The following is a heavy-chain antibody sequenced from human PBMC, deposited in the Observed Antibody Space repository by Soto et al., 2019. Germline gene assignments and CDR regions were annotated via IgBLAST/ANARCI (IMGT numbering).Heavy chain of an antibody. CDR3: ATRVAVAAPFDY. D-gene: IGHD6-19*01. J-gene: IGHJ4*02. CDR2: MSSGSSYI. CDR1: GHTFSSYT. V-gene: IGHV3-21*01. Sequence: GGSLRLSCAAAGHTFSSYTMNWVRQAPGKGLGWVSSMSSGSSYIYYADSVKGRFTISRDNAKNSLFLQMNSLRAEDTAVYYCATRVAVAAPFDYWGQGTLVTVSS.